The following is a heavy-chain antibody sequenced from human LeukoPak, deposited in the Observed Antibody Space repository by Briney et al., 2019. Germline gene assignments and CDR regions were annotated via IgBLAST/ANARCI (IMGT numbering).Heavy chain of an antibody. CDR3: SRDMLDWIAVAGYFDY. CDR2: ISYDGSNK. D-gene: IGHD6-19*01. V-gene: IGHV3-30*04. Sequence: GGSLRLSCAASGFTFSSYAMHWVRQAPGKGLEWVAVISYDGSNKYYADSVKGRFTISRDNSKNTLYLQMNSLRAEDTAVYYCSRDMLDWIAVAGYFDYWGQGTLVTVSS. J-gene: IGHJ4*02. CDR1: GFTFSSYA.